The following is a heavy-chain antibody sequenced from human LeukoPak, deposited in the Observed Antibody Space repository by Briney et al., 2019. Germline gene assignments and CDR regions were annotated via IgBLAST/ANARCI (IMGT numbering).Heavy chain of an antibody. Sequence: GGSLRLSCAASGFTFRNLWMSWVRQAPGKGLEWVANIKQDGSDIYYVDSVKGRFTISRDNAKSSLYLQTSRLTAEDTGVYYCAAGSGWLIDSWGQGTLVTVSS. CDR2: IKQDGSDI. J-gene: IGHJ4*02. CDR3: AAGSGWLIDS. V-gene: IGHV3-7*05. CDR1: GFTFRNLW. D-gene: IGHD6-19*01.